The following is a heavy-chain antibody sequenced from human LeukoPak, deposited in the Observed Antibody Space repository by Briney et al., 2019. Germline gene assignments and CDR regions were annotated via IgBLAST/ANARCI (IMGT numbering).Heavy chain of an antibody. CDR2: ISSSSSTI. J-gene: IGHJ4*02. Sequence: PGGSLRLSCAASGFTFSSYGMHWVRQAPGKGLEWVSYISSSSSTIYYADSVKGRFTISRDNAKNSLYLQMNSLRAEDTAVYYCARDLHSYGYWGQGTLVTVSS. CDR1: GFTFSSYG. V-gene: IGHV3-48*01. CDR3: ARDLHSYGY. D-gene: IGHD5-18*01.